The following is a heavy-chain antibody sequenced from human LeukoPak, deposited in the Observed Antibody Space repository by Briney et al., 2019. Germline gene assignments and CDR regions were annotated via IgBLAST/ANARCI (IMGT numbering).Heavy chain of an antibody. V-gene: IGHV3-30*02. J-gene: IGHJ4*02. CDR3: AKEPATPFDY. Sequence: GGSLRLSCAASGFTFSSYGMHWDRQAPGKGLEWVAFIRYDGSNKYYADSVKGRFTISRDNSKNTLYLQMNSLRAEDTAVYYCAKEPATPFDYWGQGTLVTVSS. CDR2: IRYDGSNK. D-gene: IGHD1-26*01. CDR1: GFTFSSYG.